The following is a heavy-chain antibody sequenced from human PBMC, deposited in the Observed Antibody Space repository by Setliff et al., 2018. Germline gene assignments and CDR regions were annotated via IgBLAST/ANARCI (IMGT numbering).Heavy chain of an antibody. CDR2: MYTSGTT. V-gene: IGHV4-59*08. Sequence: PSETLSLTCTVSRGSISSSYWSWIRLPPGKGLEWIGYMYTSGTTEYNPSLNSRVTMSLDTSKNQFSLNLNSVTAADTAVYYCARHKVIKKEFIRLTWFDPWGQGTPVTVSS. J-gene: IGHJ5*02. CDR1: RGSISSSY. CDR3: ARHKVIKKEFIRLTWFDP. D-gene: IGHD3-10*01.